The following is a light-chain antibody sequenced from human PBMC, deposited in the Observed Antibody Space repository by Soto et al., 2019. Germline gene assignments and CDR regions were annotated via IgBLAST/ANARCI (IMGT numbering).Light chain of an antibody. CDR1: SSNIGNDY. CDR2: QVT. J-gene: IGLJ1*01. V-gene: IGLV2-14*01. CDR3: SSYTDSSNYV. Sequence: QSVLTQPPSVSAAPGQKVTISCSGSSSNIGNDYVSWFQQFPGVAPKLMIYQVTNRPSGVSNRFSGSRSGNTASLTISGLQAEDEADYYCSSYTDSSNYVFGTGTKLTVL.